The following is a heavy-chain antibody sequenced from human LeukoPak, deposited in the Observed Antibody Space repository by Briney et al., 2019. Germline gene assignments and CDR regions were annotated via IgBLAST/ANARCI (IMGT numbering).Heavy chain of an antibody. CDR2: ISSSSSYI. D-gene: IGHD1-26*01. J-gene: IGHJ4*02. CDR3: ASFKDSGSNY. CDR1: EFTFGSYS. Sequence: GGSLRLSCAASEFTFGSYSMNWVRQAPGKGLEWVSSISSSSSYIYYADSVKGRFTISRDNAKNSRYLQMNSLRAEDTAVYYCASFKDSGSNYWGQGTLVTVSS. V-gene: IGHV3-21*01.